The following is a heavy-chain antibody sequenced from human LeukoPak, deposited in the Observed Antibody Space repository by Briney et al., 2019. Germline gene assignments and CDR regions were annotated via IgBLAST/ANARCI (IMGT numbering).Heavy chain of an antibody. CDR3: ARGGGLYCSGGSCYRHYYYYYGMDV. J-gene: IGHJ6*02. CDR1: GGSFSGYY. D-gene: IGHD2-15*01. Sequence: SEALSLTCAVYGGSFSGYYWSWIRQPPGKGLEWIGEINHSGSTNNNPSLKSRVTISVDTSKNQFSLKLSSVTAADTAVYYCARGGGLYCSGGSCYRHYYYYYGMDVWGQGTTVTVSS. V-gene: IGHV4-34*01. CDR2: INHSGST.